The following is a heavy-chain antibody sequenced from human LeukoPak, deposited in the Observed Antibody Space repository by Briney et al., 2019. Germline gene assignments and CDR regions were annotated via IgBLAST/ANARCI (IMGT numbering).Heavy chain of an antibody. J-gene: IGHJ5*02. CDR3: TRVIAAPRLQEEFVPNWFDP. D-gene: IGHD4-11*01. V-gene: IGHV4-4*07. Sequence: PSETLSLTCTVSGGSISSYYWSWIRQPAGEGLEWIGRIYTSGSTNYNPSLKSRVTMSVDTSKNQSSMKLSSVTAADTAVYYWTRVIAAPRLQEEFVPNWFDPWGQGTLVTVSS. CDR2: IYTSGST. CDR1: GGSISSYY.